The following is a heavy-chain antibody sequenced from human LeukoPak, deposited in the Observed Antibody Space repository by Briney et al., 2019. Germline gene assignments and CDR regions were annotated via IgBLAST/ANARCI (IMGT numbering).Heavy chain of an antibody. Sequence: GGSLRLSCAASGFTFSNAWMSWVPQAPGKGLEWVGRIKSKTDCGTTDYAAPVKGRFTISRDDSKNTLYLQMNSLKAEDTAVCYCTTTTDIVVVPAADDAFDIWGQGTMVTVSS. V-gene: IGHV3-15*01. CDR2: IKSKTDCGTT. CDR1: GFTFSNAW. CDR3: TTTTDIVVVPAADDAFDI. J-gene: IGHJ3*02. D-gene: IGHD2-2*01.